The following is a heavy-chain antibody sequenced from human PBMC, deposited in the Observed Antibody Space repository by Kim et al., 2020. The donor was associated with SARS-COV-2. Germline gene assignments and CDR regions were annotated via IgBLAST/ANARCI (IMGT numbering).Heavy chain of an antibody. V-gene: IGHV3-23*01. J-gene: IGHJ4*02. CDR1: GFTFSSYA. CDR3: ANLADSSFVAAGPPHDY. D-gene: IGHD6-19*01. Sequence: GGSLRLSCAASGFTFSSYAMSWVRQAPGKGLEWVSAISGSGGSTYYADSVKGRFTISRDNSKNTLYLQMNSLRAEDTAVYYCANLADSSFVAAGPPHDYWGQGTLVTVSS. CDR2: ISGSGGST.